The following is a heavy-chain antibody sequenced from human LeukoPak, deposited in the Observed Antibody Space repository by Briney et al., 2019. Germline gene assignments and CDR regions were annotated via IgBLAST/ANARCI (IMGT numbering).Heavy chain of an antibody. CDR1: GYTLTELS. V-gene: IGHV1-24*01. D-gene: IGHD4-17*01. J-gene: IGHJ3*02. Sequence: ASVKVSCKVSGYTLTELSMHWVRQAPGKGLEWMGGFDPEDGETIYAQRFQGRVTMTEDTSTDTAYIELSSLRSEDTAVYYCATALPATLRRPFDDDAFDIWGQGTMVTVSS. CDR2: FDPEDGET. CDR3: ATALPATLRRPFDDDAFDI.